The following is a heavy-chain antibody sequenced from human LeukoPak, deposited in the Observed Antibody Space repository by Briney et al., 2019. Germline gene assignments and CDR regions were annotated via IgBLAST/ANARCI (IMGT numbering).Heavy chain of an antibody. CDR2: ISAQHGQT. CDR3: AGSLGYCTSNVCHLKY. Sequence: ASVKVSCKTSGYSENFYGITWVRQVAGQGLEWMGWISAQHGQTEYAPNSQDRVTMTTDTYTNTAYMELRSLRSDDTAVYYCAGSLGYCTSNVCHLKYWGQGTLVTVSS. J-gene: IGHJ4*02. D-gene: IGHD2-2*01. CDR1: GYSENFYG. V-gene: IGHV1-18*01.